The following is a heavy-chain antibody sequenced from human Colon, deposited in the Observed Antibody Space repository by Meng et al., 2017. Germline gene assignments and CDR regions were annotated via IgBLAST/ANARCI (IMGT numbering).Heavy chain of an antibody. D-gene: IGHD3-22*01. CDR1: GFTFSGSA. V-gene: IGHV3-73*01. J-gene: IGHJ1*01. CDR3: SKTTADGSSGYYAY. Sequence: GESLKISCAASGFTFSGSALHWVRQASGKGLEWVGRIRSKANSYATAYAASVEGRFTISRDESQNTAYLEMTSLKTEDTAVYYCSKTTADGSSGYYAYWGHGTQVTVAS. CDR2: IRSKANSYAT.